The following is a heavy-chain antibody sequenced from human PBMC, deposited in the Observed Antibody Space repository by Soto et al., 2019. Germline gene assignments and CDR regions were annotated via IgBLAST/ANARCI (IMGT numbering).Heavy chain of an antibody. CDR3: ARDQAGITTTGGGRIDH. D-gene: IGHD1-20*01. CDR2: VSFDGSNK. V-gene: IGHV3-30-3*01. Sequence: QVQLVESGGGVVQPGRSLRLSCAASGFTFSTHAMHWVRQAPGKGLECVAIVSFDGSNKYYADSVKGRFTISRDNSKNXXYXQMSGLTPEDTAVYYCARDQAGITTTGGGRIDHWGQGTLVTVSS. J-gene: IGHJ4*02. CDR1: GFTFSTHA.